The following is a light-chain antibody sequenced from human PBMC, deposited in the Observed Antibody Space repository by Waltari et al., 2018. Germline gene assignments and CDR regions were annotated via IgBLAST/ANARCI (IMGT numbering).Light chain of an antibody. Sequence: QSVLTQAPSVSGAPGQTVTIPCTGGDSNIAPFGVKWYPHLPGRVPKLLIYENTNRPSGVPDRFSGSKSGTSASLAIEGLQPEDEGDYYCQSYDNSLRGSVLFGGGTKVTV. V-gene: IGLV1-40*01. J-gene: IGLJ3*02. CDR1: DSNIAPFG. CDR3: QSYDNSLRGSVL. CDR2: ENT.